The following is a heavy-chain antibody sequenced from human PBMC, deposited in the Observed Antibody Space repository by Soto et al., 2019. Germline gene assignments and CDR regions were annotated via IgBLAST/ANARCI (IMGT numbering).Heavy chain of an antibody. V-gene: IGHV3-30-3*01. CDR2: ISYDGSNK. CDR3: ARPPVMGVDY. Sequence: QVQLVESGGGVVQPGRSLRLSCAASGFTFSSYAMHWVRQAPGKGLEWVAVISYDGSNKYYADSVKGRFTISRDNSKNTLYLQMNSLRAEDTAVYYCARPPVMGVDYWGQETLVTVSS. J-gene: IGHJ4*02. D-gene: IGHD1-26*01. CDR1: GFTFSSYA.